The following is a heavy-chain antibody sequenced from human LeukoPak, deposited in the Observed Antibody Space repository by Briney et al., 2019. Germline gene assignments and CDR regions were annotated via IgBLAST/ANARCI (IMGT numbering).Heavy chain of an antibody. J-gene: IGHJ4*02. CDR3: AKDRSGLELDY. D-gene: IGHD3-10*01. CDR2: TSDSGGST. CDR1: GFTFSSHA. V-gene: IGHV3-23*01. Sequence: GGSLRLSCAASGFTFSSHAMSWVRQGPGKGLEWVSATSDSGGSTYYADSVKGRFTISRDNSKNTLYLQMNSLRAEDTAVYYCAKDRSGLELDYWGQGTLVTVSS.